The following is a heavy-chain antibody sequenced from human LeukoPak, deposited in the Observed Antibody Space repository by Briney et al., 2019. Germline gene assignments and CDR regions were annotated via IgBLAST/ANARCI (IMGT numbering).Heavy chain of an antibody. Sequence: SETLSLTRTVSGGSISSYYWSWIRQPPGKGLEWIGYIYYSGSTNYNPSLKSRVTISVDTSKNQFSLKLSSVTAADTAVYYCARGDMTTNYYYGMDVWGQGTTVTVSS. J-gene: IGHJ6*02. V-gene: IGHV4-59*01. D-gene: IGHD4-11*01. CDR2: IYYSGST. CDR1: GGSISSYY. CDR3: ARGDMTTNYYYGMDV.